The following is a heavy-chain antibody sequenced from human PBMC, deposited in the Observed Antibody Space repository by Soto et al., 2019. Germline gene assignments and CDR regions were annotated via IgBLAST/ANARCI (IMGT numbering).Heavy chain of an antibody. Sequence: SETLSLTCTVSGGSISSGDYYWSWIRQPPGKGLEWIGYIYYSGSTYYNPSLKSRVTISVDTSKNQFSLKLSSVTAADTAVYFCARDPLYDYGDLSHVFDIGGQGKMVTVSS. CDR2: IYYSGST. V-gene: IGHV4-30-4*01. D-gene: IGHD4-17*01. CDR3: ARDPLYDYGDLSHVFDI. CDR1: GGSISSGDYY. J-gene: IGHJ3*02.